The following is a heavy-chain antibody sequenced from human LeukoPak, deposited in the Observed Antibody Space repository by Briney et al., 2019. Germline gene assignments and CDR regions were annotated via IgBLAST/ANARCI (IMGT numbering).Heavy chain of an antibody. J-gene: IGHJ2*01. CDR2: LYSGSST. Sequence: GGSLRLSCEGSGFSVSTKYMNWVRRAPGKGLEWVSILYSGSSTYYTDSVKGRFTVSRDDSKNTLYLHMNSLGVEDTAVYCARVGDHYHWYLDVWGRGTLVTVSS. CDR1: GFSVSTKY. CDR3: ARVGDHYHWYLDV. V-gene: IGHV3-53*01. D-gene: IGHD3-10*01.